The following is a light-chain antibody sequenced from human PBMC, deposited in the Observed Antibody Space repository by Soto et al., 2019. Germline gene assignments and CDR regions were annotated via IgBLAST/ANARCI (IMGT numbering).Light chain of an antibody. J-gene: IGLJ1*01. CDR1: SSDVGGYNY. V-gene: IGLV2-14*01. CDR2: DVS. CDR3: SSYTSSSTSTV. Sequence: QSALTQPASVSGSPGQSITISCTGTSSDVGGYNYVSWYQQHPGKAPKLMIYDVSNRPSGVSNRFSGSKSGNTASLTISGLQAKDEADYYCSSYTSSSTSTVFGTGTKVT.